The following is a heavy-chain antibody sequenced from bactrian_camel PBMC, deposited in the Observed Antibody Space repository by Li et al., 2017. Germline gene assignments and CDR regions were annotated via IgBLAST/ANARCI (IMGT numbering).Heavy chain of an antibody. J-gene: IGHJ4*01. D-gene: IGHD4*01. CDR1: AFTFSSYA. CDR3: ATDRRPEFGFDSDYEEWVRYEYNY. V-gene: IGHV3S40*01. Sequence: VQLVESGGGLVQPGGSLRLSCAASAFTFSSYAMTWVRQVPGKGLERVSNINSGGATLYADSAKGRFTISQDNAKNTVYLQMNSLKSEDTAPYYCATDRRPEFGFDSDYEEWVRYEYNYWGQGTQVTVS. CDR2: INSGGAT.